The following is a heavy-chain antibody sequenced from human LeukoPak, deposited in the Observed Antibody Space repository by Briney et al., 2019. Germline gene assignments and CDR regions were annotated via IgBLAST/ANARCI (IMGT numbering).Heavy chain of an antibody. CDR1: GLTFSSHW. CDR2: ITNDGSST. CDR3: AKDAGPQQLVFFDS. J-gene: IGHJ4*02. V-gene: IGHV3-74*01. Sequence: PGGSLRLSCAASGLTFSSHWMHWVRQAPGKGLVWVSRITNDGSSTTYADSVKGRFTISRDNAKNMLYLQVNSLRAEDTAVYYCAKDAGPQQLVFFDSWGQGTLVTVSS. D-gene: IGHD6-6*01.